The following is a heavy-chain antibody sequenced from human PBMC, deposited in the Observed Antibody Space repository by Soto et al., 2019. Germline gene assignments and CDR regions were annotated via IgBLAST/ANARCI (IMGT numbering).Heavy chain of an antibody. CDR1: GFTFSSYG. CDR2: ISYDGSNK. CDR3: AKDRMGAGVRGYFDF. Sequence: VQLVESGGGVVQPGKSLRLSCAGSGFTFSSYGMAWVRQAPGKGLERVAVISYDGSNKEYADSVKGRFTISRDNSKNTLYLQMSSLRADDTAVYYCAKDRMGAGVRGYFDFWGQGTLVTVSS. V-gene: IGHV3-30*18. J-gene: IGHJ4*02. D-gene: IGHD3-10*01.